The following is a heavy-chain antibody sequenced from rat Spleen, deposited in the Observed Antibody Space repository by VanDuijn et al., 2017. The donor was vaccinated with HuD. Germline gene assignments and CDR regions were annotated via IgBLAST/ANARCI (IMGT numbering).Heavy chain of an antibody. CDR2: MKYDGDT. CDR1: GFSLTNYG. Sequence: QVQLKESGPVLVQASETLSLTCTVSGFSLTNYGVIWVRQPPGKGLEWMGRMKYDGDTYYNSALKSRLSISRDTSKSQVFLKMNSLQTEDTAMYFCAWGWFAYWGQGTLVTVSS. V-gene: IGHV2S30*01. CDR3: AWGWFAY. J-gene: IGHJ3*01.